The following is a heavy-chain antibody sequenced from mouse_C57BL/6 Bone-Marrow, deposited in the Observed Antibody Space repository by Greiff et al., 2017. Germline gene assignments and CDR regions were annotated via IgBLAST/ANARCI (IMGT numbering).Heavy chain of an antibody. CDR1: GFTFSDFY. J-gene: IGHJ2*01. CDR2: SRNKANDYTT. Sequence: EVQLVESGGGLVQSGRSLRLSCATSGFTFSDFYMEWVRQAPGKGLEWIAASRNKANDYTTEYSASVKGRFIVSRDTSQSILYLQMNALRAEDTAIYYCARDEPSYKDYWGQGTTLTVSS. V-gene: IGHV7-1*01. CDR3: ARDEPSYKDY. D-gene: IGHD1-1*01.